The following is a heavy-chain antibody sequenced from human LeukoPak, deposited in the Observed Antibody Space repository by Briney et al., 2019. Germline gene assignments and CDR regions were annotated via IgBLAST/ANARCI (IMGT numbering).Heavy chain of an antibody. V-gene: IGHV3-23*01. CDR1: GFTFSSYA. CDR2: ISGSGGST. Sequence: HPGGSLRLSCAASGFTFSSYAMSWVRQAPGKGLEWVSAISGSGGSTYYADSVKGRFTISRDNSKNTLYLQMNSLRAEDTAVYYCAKDWVFGVVTRMDVWGQGTTATVSS. D-gene: IGHD3-3*01. CDR3: AKDWVFGVVTRMDV. J-gene: IGHJ6*02.